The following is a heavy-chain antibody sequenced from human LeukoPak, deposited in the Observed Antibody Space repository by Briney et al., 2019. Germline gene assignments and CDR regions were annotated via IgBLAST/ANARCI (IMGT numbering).Heavy chain of an antibody. CDR1: GFTFSNYA. V-gene: IGHV3-23*01. Sequence: GGSLRLSCAASGFTFSNYAMAWVRQAPRKRLEWVSLISGSDSRTYHADSVKGRFTISRDNSKNTLYLQMDSLRAEDTAVYYCAKARFPKGYDSSGGFDYWGQGTLVTVSS. D-gene: IGHD3-22*01. CDR2: ISGSDSRT. J-gene: IGHJ4*02. CDR3: AKARFPKGYDSSGGFDY.